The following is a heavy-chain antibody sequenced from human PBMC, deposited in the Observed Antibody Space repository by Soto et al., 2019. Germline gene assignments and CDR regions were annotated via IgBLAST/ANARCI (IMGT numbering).Heavy chain of an antibody. J-gene: IGHJ4*02. D-gene: IGHD3-22*01. Sequence: GGSLRLSCAASGFTFSSYAMSWVRQAPGKGLEWVSAISGSGGSTYYADSVKGRFTISRDNSKNTLYLQMNSLRAEDTAVYYCAKDARITMIVVVIPFDYWGQGTLVTVSS. CDR1: GFTFSSYA. CDR3: AKDARITMIVVVIPFDY. V-gene: IGHV3-23*01. CDR2: ISGSGGST.